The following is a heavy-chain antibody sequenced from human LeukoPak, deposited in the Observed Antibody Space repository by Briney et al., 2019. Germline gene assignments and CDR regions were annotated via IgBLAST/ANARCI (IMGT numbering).Heavy chain of an antibody. V-gene: IGHV4-61*01. J-gene: IGHJ4*02. D-gene: IGHD3-22*01. Sequence: SETLCLTCTVSGGSISSSSYYWSWVRQPPGQGLEWIAYIRYTGSTKYNPSVKSRAFISVDMSKNQFSLILHSVTAADTAIYYCARMMNSGSQDSWGQGTLVTVSS. CDR1: GGSISSSSYY. CDR3: ARMMNSGSQDS. CDR2: IRYTGST.